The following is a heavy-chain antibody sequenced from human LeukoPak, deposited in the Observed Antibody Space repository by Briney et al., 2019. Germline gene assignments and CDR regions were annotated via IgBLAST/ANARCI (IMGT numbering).Heavy chain of an antibody. CDR3: TGHHQAYSRTY. CDR1: GFTFGDYY. D-gene: IGHD4-11*01. CDR2: ISSSGSTI. Sequence: GGSLRLSCAASGFTFGDYYMSWIRQAPGKGLEWVSYISSSGSTIYYADSVKGRFTISRDNAKGTLYLQMSSLRAEDTAVYYCTGHHQAYSRTYWGQGTLVTVSS. V-gene: IGHV3-11*04. J-gene: IGHJ4*02.